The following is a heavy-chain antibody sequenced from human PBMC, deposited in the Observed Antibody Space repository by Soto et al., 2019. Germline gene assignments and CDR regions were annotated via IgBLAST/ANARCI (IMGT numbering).Heavy chain of an antibody. J-gene: IGHJ6*02. CDR1: GFTFSSYA. CDR3: AKDRGSYDFWSGYYYYYGMDV. D-gene: IGHD3-3*01. Sequence: PGGSLRLSCAASGFTFSSYAMSWVRQAPGKGLEWVSAISGSGGSTYYADSVKGRFTISRDNPKNTLYLQMNSLRAEDTAVYYCAKDRGSYDFWSGYYYYYGMDVWGQGTTVTV. CDR2: ISGSGGST. V-gene: IGHV3-23*01.